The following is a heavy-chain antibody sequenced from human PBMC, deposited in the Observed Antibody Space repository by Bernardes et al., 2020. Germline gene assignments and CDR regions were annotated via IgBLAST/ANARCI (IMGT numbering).Heavy chain of an antibody. CDR3: ARDHRVGSTSLAYGMDV. CDR1: GFTFSTSA. J-gene: IGHJ6*02. Sequence: GGSLRLSCAASGFTFSTSAMHWVRQAPGRGLEYVSSISTSGGSTFYANSVKGRFTISRDNSKNTLYLQMGSLRAEDMAVYYCARDHRVGSTSLAYGMDVWGQGTTVTVSS. CDR2: ISTSGGST. D-gene: IGHD1-26*01. V-gene: IGHV3-64*01.